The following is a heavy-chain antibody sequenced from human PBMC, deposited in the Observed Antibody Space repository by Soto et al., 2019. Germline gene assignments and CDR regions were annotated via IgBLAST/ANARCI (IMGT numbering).Heavy chain of an antibody. J-gene: IGHJ4*02. Sequence: SGAASGFTFSSYGMHWVRQAPGKGLEWVAVISYDGSNKYYADSVKGRLTISRDNSKNTLYLQMNSLRAEDTAVYYCAKGPRLVVVPAASGTFDYWGQGTLVTVSS. D-gene: IGHD2-2*01. CDR2: ISYDGSNK. CDR1: GFTFSSYG. CDR3: AKGPRLVVVPAASGTFDY. V-gene: IGHV3-30*18.